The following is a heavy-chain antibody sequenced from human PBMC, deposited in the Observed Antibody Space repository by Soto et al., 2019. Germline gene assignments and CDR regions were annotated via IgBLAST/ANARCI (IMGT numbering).Heavy chain of an antibody. D-gene: IGHD2-15*01. CDR1: GGTFSSYA. CDR2: IIPIFGTA. Sequence: QVQLVQSGAEVKKPGSSVKVSCKASGGTFSSYAISWVRQAPGQGLEWMGGIIPIFGTANYAQKFQGRVTITADKSTCTGYMELSSLRSEDTAVYYCARGRGYCSGGSCYLNYYCYGMDVWGQGTTVTVSS. V-gene: IGHV1-69*06. J-gene: IGHJ6*02. CDR3: ARGRGYCSGGSCYLNYYCYGMDV.